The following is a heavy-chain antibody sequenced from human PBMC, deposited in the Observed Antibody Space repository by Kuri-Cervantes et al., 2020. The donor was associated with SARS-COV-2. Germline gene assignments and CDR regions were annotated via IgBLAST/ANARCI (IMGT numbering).Heavy chain of an antibody. CDR2: IYSGGST. CDR1: GFTVSSNY. V-gene: IGHV3-53*01. D-gene: IGHD3-3*01. Sequence: GESLKISCAASGFTVSSNYMSWVRQAPGKGLEWVSVIYSGGSTYYADSVKGRFTISRDNSKDTVFMQMNSLRAEDTAVYYCAKETFGVLDVWGKGTTVTVSS. CDR3: AKETFGVLDV. J-gene: IGHJ6*04.